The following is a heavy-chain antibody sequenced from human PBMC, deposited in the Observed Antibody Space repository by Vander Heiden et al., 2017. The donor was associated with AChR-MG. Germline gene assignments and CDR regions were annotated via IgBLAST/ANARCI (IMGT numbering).Heavy chain of an antibody. CDR2: IYYSGST. Sequence: QVQLQESGPGLVKPSETLSLTCTVSAGSISSYYWSWIRQPPGKGLEWIGYIYYSGSTNYNPSLKGRVTISVDTSKNQFSLKLSSVTAADTAVYYCAGIVGATKAVFGPYYYYYYGMDVWGQGTTVTVSS. V-gene: IGHV4-59*01. J-gene: IGHJ6*02. CDR3: AGIVGATKAVFGPYYYYYYGMDV. D-gene: IGHD1-26*01. CDR1: AGSISSYY.